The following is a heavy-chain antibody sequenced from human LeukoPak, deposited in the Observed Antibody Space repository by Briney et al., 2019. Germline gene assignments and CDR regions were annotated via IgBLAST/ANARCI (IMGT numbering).Heavy chain of an antibody. CDR2: INPNSGGT. D-gene: IGHD3-10*01. Sequence: GASVKVSCKASGYTFTAYYMHWVRQAPGQGLEWMGRINPNSGGTNYAQKFQGRVTMTRDTSISTAYMELSRLRSDDTAVYYCARGYDYGSGSYYAPSPMDVWGKGTTVTVSS. CDR1: GYTFTAYY. J-gene: IGHJ6*03. CDR3: ARGYDYGSGSYYAPSPMDV. V-gene: IGHV1-2*06.